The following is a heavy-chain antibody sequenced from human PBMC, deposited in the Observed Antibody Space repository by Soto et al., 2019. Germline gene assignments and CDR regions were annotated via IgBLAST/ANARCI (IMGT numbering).Heavy chain of an antibody. CDR3: AKAGYNWNDDGGWAFDI. D-gene: IGHD1-1*01. V-gene: IGHV3-9*01. CDR2: ISWNSGSI. Sequence: GGSLRLSCAASGFTFDDYAMHWVRQAPGKGLGWVSGISWNSGSIGYADSVKGRFTISRDNAKNSLYLQMNSLRAEDTALYYCAKAGYNWNDDGGWAFDIWGQGTMVTVSS. J-gene: IGHJ3*02. CDR1: GFTFDDYA.